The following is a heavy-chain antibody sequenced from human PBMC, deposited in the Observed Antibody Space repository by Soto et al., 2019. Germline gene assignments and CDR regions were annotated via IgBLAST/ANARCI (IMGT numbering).Heavy chain of an antibody. D-gene: IGHD1-26*01. Sequence: QVQLVQSGAEVKKPGSSVRVSCKASGGTFSSYAISWVRQAPGQGLEWMGGIIPIFGTANYAQKFQGRVTITADKSTRTACMELSRLRSEDTGVYYCASSRRGVGASNYWGQGTLVTVSS. V-gene: IGHV1-69*06. CDR2: IIPIFGTA. J-gene: IGHJ4*02. CDR1: GGTFSSYA. CDR3: ASSRRGVGASNY.